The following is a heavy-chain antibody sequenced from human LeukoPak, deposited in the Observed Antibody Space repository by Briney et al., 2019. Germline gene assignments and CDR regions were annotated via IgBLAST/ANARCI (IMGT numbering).Heavy chain of an antibody. CDR1: GFTFSYYE. CDR2: ISAGSSTI. Sequence: GGSLRLSCAASGFTFSYYEMNWVRQAPGKGLEWVSYISAGSSTIYYTDSVKGRFTISRDNAKNSLYLQMNSLRDEDTAVYYCARDVPDSWGQGTLVTVSS. V-gene: IGHV3-48*03. J-gene: IGHJ5*01. CDR3: ARDVPDS.